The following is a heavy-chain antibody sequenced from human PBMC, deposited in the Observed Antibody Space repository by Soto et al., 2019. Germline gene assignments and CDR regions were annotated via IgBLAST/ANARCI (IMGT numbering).Heavy chain of an antibody. CDR1: GFTFSSYG. CDR3: AKEIVRSHYYYGMDV. CDR2: ISYDGSNK. Sequence: PGGSLRLSCAASGFTFSSYGMHWVRQAPGKGLEWVAVISYDGSNKYYADSVKGRFTISRDNSKNTLYLQMNSLRAEDTAVYYCAKEIVRSHYYYGMDVWGQGTTVTVSS. V-gene: IGHV3-30*18. J-gene: IGHJ6*02. D-gene: IGHD2-8*01.